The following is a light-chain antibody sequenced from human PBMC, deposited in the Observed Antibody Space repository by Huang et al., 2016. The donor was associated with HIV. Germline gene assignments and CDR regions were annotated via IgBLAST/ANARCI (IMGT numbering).Light chain of an antibody. J-gene: IGKJ5*01. CDR1: QVSSRS. CDR3: QQTYRTPIT. Sequence: DIQMTQSPSSLSASVGDRVTITCRASQVSSRSLNWNQHKPGKAPKLLIQSLSSLPGGVPSRFSGSESGTNFTLTISSLLPEDFATYYCQQTYRTPITFGQGTRLDMK. V-gene: IGKV1-39*01. CDR2: SLS.